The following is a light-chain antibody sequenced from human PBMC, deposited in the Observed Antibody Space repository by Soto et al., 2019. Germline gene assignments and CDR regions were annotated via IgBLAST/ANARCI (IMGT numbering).Light chain of an antibody. J-gene: IGKJ5*01. V-gene: IGKV3-20*01. CDR3: QHYDRPPIT. CDR2: GAS. CDR1: QSVSSNY. Sequence: EIVLTQSPGTLSLSPGERATLSCRASQSVSSNYLAWYQQKPGQAPRLVIYGASRRATGIPDRFSGSGSGTDFTLTISRLEPEDFAVYSCQHYDRPPITFGQGTRLEIK.